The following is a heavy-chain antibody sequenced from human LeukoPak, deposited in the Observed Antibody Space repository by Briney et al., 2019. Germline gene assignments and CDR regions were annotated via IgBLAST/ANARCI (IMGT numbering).Heavy chain of an antibody. V-gene: IGHV1-46*03. J-gene: IGHJ4*02. CDR2: INPSGGST. CDR3: AAYFWSGHYDY. Sequence: ASVKVSCKASGYTFTSYYMHWVRQAPGQGLEWMGIINPSGGSTSYAQKFQGRVTMTRDTSTSTVYMELSSLRSEDTAVYYCAAYFWSGHYDYWGQGTLVTVSS. D-gene: IGHD3-3*01. CDR1: GYTFTSYY.